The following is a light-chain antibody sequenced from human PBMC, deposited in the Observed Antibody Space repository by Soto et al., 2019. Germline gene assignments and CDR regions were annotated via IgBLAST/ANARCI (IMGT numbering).Light chain of an antibody. J-gene: IGLJ1*01. Sequence: SSELSHRSSVSLAPGQTASITCGGNNIGSKSVHWYQQKPGQAPVVVIYDDSDRPSGIPERFSGSNSGNTATLTISRVEAGDEADYYCQVWDSDSDQYVFGGGTKVTVL. CDR3: QVWDSDSDQYV. V-gene: IGLV3-21*02. CDR2: DDS. CDR1: NIGSKS.